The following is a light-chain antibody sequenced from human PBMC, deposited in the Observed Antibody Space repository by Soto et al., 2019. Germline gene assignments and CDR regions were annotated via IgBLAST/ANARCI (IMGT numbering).Light chain of an antibody. J-gene: IGKJ2*01. V-gene: IGKV2-24*01. Sequence: DIVLTQTPLSSPVTLGQPASISCRSSQSLVHSDGNTYLSWFHQRPGQPPRLLIDKVSNRFSGVPYRFSGSGAGTDFKLKISRVEAEDVGIYFCMQATQYRPYTFGQGTKLEIK. CDR2: KVS. CDR3: MQATQYRPYT. CDR1: QSLVHSDGNTY.